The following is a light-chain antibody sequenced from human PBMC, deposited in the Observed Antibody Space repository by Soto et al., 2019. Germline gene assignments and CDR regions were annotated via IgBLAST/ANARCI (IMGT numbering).Light chain of an antibody. V-gene: IGKV1-27*01. CDR3: QRYNNVPQT. Sequence: DIPMTQSPSSLSASVGDRVTFSCRASQDIGHYLAWYQQKAGKVPRLLIFSAATLQSGVPSRFSGSGSGTEFTLTISSLQPEDVATYYCQRYNNVPQTFGQGTKVEIK. CDR1: QDIGHY. J-gene: IGKJ1*01. CDR2: SAA.